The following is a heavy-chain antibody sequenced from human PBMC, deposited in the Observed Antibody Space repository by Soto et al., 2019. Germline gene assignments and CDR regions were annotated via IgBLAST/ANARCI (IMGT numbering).Heavy chain of an antibody. CDR3: ARGHIVVVPAAIPTEYFQH. CDR2: ISTYTGNT. D-gene: IGHD2-2*02. CDR1: GYTFTNFG. J-gene: IGHJ1*01. V-gene: IGHV1-18*01. Sequence: GASVKVSCKTSGYTFTNFGISWVRQAPGQGLEWMGSISTYTGNTNYAQKLQGRVSMTTDTSTSTAYMELRSLRSDDTAVYYCARGHIVVVPAAIPTEYFQHWGQGTLVTVSS.